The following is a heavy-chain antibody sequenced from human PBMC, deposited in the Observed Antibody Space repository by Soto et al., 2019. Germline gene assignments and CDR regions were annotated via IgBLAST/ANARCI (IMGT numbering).Heavy chain of an antibody. CDR3: TRQTDAVQWMVVPTDYNFDY. Sequence: GGSLRLSCAASGFTFGGSAMHWVRQASGKGLEWVGHIRSKTNSYATSYAESVKGRFTISRDDSMNTAYLQMNSLKTEDTAVYFCTRQTDAVQWMVVPTDYNFDYWGQGTLVTVAS. CDR2: IRSKTNSYAT. V-gene: IGHV3-73*01. J-gene: IGHJ4*02. CDR1: GFTFGGSA. D-gene: IGHD6-19*01.